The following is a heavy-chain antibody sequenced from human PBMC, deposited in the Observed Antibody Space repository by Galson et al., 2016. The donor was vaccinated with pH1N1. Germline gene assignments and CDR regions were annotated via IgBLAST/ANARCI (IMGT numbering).Heavy chain of an antibody. CDR3: VRKAYGDALDM. D-gene: IGHD2-21*01. CDR2: ILWNGATR. CDR1: GFTFNEYG. J-gene: IGHJ3*02. Sequence: SLRLSCAASGFTFNEYGMTWVRQAPGKGLEWVSGILWNGATREYADSVKGRFTISRDNAKKSLYLQMTSLRAEATALYYCVRKAYGDALDMWGQGTMVTVSS. V-gene: IGHV3-20*04.